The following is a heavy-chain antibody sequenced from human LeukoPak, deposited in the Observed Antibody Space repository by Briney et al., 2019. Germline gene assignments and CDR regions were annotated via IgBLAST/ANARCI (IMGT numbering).Heavy chain of an antibody. CDR3: ARLYYSDSSGYYYLKVKEIVQDY. J-gene: IGHJ4*02. CDR1: GGSLSGYY. Sequence: SETLSLTCAVYGGSLSGYYWSWIRQPPGKGLEWIGEIDHSGSTNYNPSLKSRVTISLDTSKNQFSLKLSSVTAADTAVYYCARLYYSDSSGYYYLKVKEIVQDYWGQGTLVTVSS. CDR2: IDHSGST. D-gene: IGHD3-22*01. V-gene: IGHV4-34*01.